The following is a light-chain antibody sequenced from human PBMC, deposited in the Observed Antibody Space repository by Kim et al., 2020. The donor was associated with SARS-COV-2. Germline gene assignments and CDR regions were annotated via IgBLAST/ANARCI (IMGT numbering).Light chain of an antibody. CDR1: QSVASS. V-gene: IGKV1-39*01. J-gene: IGKJ4*01. CDR3: QQSYNTPT. Sequence: SASVGDRVTIPGRASQSVASSLNWYQHKPGRAPNLLIYAASNLHTGVPSRFSGSGYGTDFTLTITSLRPEDVATYYCQQSYNTPTFGGGTKVDIK. CDR2: AAS.